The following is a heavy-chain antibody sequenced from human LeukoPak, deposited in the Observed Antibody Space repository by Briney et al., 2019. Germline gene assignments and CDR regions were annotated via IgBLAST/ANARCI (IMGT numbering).Heavy chain of an antibody. J-gene: IGHJ6*02. CDR2: TIPIFGTA. CDR1: GGTFSSYA. CDR3: ARGNIVVVPAAPNNGMDV. D-gene: IGHD2-2*01. V-gene: IGHV1-69*13. Sequence: SVKVSCKASGGTFSSYAISWVRQAPGQGLEWMGGTIPIFGTANYAQKFQGRVTITADESTSTAYMELSSLRSEDTAVYYCARGNIVVVPAAPNNGMDVWGQGTTVTVSS.